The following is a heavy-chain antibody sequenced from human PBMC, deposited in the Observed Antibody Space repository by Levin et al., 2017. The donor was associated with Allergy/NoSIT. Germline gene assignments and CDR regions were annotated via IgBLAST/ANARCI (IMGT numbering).Heavy chain of an antibody. J-gene: IGHJ5*02. CDR2: INHSGST. D-gene: IGHD2-2*01. CDR1: GGSFSGYY. V-gene: IGHV4-34*01. CDR3: ARRAGVPAAKCDWFDP. Sequence: SETLSLTCVVYGGSFSGYYWSWIRQPPGKGLEWIGEINHSGSTNYNPSLKSRVTISVDTSKNQFSLKLSSVTAADTAVYYCARRAGVPAAKCDWFDPWGQGTLVTVSP.